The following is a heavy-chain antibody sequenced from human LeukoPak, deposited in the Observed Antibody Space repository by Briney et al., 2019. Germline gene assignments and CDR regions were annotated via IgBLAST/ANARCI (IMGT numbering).Heavy chain of an antibody. D-gene: IGHD3-10*01. Sequence: ASVKVSCKASGYTFTSYGISWVRQAPGQGLEWMGWISTYNGNTNYAQKLQGGVTMTTDTSTSTTYMDLRNLRSDDTVVYFCARESPYYYGSGSDAFDIWGQGTMVTVSS. J-gene: IGHJ3*02. CDR2: ISTYNGNT. CDR1: GYTFTSYG. V-gene: IGHV1-18*04. CDR3: ARESPYYYGSGSDAFDI.